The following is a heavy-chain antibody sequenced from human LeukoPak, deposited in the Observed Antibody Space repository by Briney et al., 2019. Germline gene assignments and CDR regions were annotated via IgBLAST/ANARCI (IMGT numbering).Heavy chain of an antibody. J-gene: IGHJ4*02. Sequence: GGSLRLSCAASGFTFSSYAMSWVRQAPGKGLEWVSAISGSGGSTYYADTVKGRFTISRDNSKNTLYLQMNSLRAEDTAVYYCAKGKQWLVQRALLNWGQGTLVTVSS. CDR2: ISGSGGST. V-gene: IGHV3-23*01. CDR1: GFTFSSYA. CDR3: AKGKQWLVQRALLN. D-gene: IGHD6-19*01.